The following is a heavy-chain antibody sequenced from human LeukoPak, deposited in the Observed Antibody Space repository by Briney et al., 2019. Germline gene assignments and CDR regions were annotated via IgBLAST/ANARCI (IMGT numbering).Heavy chain of an antibody. CDR1: GYSISSAYY. V-gene: IGHV4-38-2*02. Sequence: SETLSLTCTVSGYSISSAYYWGWIRQPPGKGLEWIGSIYHSGSTYYNPSLKSRVTISVDTSKNQFSLKLSSVTAADTAVYYCARVCVGSDFWSGYYPRYYYYYMDVWGKGTTVTVSS. J-gene: IGHJ6*03. CDR2: IYHSGST. D-gene: IGHD3-3*01. CDR3: ARVCVGSDFWSGYYPRYYYYYMDV.